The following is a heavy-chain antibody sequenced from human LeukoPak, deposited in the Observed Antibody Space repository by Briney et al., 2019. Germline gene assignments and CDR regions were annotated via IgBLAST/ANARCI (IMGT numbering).Heavy chain of an antibody. J-gene: IGHJ4*02. CDR3: AKDQPNYHVSNGHYYRPNGDY. CDR2: ITSSGAAT. Sequence: GGSLRLSCAASGFTFNIYSMSWVRQAPGKGLEWVSSITSSGAATFYADSVKDRFTISRDNSKNMLYLQMSRLRAEDTAVYYCAKDQPNYHVSNGHYYRPNGDYWGQGTLVTVSS. CDR1: GFTFNIYS. D-gene: IGHD3-22*01. V-gene: IGHV3-23*01.